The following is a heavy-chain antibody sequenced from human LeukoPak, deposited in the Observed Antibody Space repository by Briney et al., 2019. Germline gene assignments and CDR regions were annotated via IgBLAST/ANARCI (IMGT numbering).Heavy chain of an antibody. Sequence: SETLSLTCTVSADSISSSSYYWGRIRQPPGKGLEWIGSIYYSGSTYYNPSLRSRVTIAVDTSKNQFSLKLSFVTAADTAVYYCARHRVTGTAYTGFAIWGQGTMVTVSS. V-gene: IGHV4-39*01. CDR2: IYYSGST. CDR1: ADSISSSSYY. D-gene: IGHD1-20*01. CDR3: ARHRVTGTAYTGFAI. J-gene: IGHJ3*02.